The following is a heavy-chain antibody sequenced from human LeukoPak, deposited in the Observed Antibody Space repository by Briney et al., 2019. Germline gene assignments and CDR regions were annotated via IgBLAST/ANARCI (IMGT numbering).Heavy chain of an antibody. CDR3: ARHGYETPGVVDY. CDR1: GGSISSSSYY. V-gene: IGHV4-39*01. J-gene: IGHJ4*02. D-gene: IGHD5-12*01. Sequence: PPETLSLTCTVSGGSISSSSYYWGWIRQPPGKGLEWIGSIYYSGSTYYNPSLKSRVTISVDTSKNQFSLKLSSVTAADTAVYYCARHGYETPGVVDYWGQGTLVTVSS. CDR2: IYYSGST.